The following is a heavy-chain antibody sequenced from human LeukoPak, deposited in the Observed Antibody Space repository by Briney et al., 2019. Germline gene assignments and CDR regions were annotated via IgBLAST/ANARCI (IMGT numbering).Heavy chain of an antibody. J-gene: IGHJ4*02. D-gene: IGHD2-15*01. V-gene: IGHV3-30*04. CDR3: ARAPVTSCRGAFCYPFDI. CDR1: GFTFSSYV. CDR2: ISYDGSNE. Sequence: GGSLRLSCAASGFTFSSYVMHWVRQAPGKGLEWEEIISYDGSNEYYADSVKGRFTISRDNSKNTLYLQMNSLRADDAAVYYCARAPVTSCRGAFCYPFDIWGQGTLVTVSS.